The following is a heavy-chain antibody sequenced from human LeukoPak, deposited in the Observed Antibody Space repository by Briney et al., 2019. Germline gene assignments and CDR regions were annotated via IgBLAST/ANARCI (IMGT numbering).Heavy chain of an antibody. CDR2: IQEDGSAQ. CDR1: GFTFSNYW. Sequence: GGSLRLSCAASGFTFSNYWMSWVRQAPGKGLEWVGNIQEDGSAQYYVDSVKGRFTISRDNAKNSLYLQMHSLRVDDTAVYYCARVAYGDRYWGQGTLVTVSS. D-gene: IGHD4-17*01. J-gene: IGHJ4*02. CDR3: ARVAYGDRY. V-gene: IGHV3-7*01.